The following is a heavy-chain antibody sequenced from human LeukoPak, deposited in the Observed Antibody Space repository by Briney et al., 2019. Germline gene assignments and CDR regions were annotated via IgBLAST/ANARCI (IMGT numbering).Heavy chain of an antibody. J-gene: IGHJ3*02. D-gene: IGHD1-26*01. CDR1: GYTFTGYY. CDR3: ARVMWFSDDAFDI. Sequence: GASVKVSCKASGYTFTGYYMRWVRQAPGQGLEWMGWINPNSGGTNYAQKFQGRVTMTRDTSISTAYMELSRLRSDDTAVYYCARVMWFSDDAFDIWGQGTMVTVSS. CDR2: INPNSGGT. V-gene: IGHV1-2*02.